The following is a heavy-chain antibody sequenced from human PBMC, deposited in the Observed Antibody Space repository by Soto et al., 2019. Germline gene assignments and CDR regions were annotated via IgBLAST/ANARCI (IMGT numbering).Heavy chain of an antibody. D-gene: IGHD2-15*01. Sequence: QVQLVQSGAEVKKPGSSVKVSCKASGGTFSSYAISWVRQAPGQGLEWMGGIIPIFGTANYAQKFQGRVTITADESTSTAYMELSSLRPEDTAVYYCARGRDCSGGSCYAHGYYYYGMDVWGQGTTVTVSS. CDR1: GGTFSSYA. J-gene: IGHJ6*02. CDR2: IIPIFGTA. V-gene: IGHV1-69*01. CDR3: ARGRDCSGGSCYAHGYYYYGMDV.